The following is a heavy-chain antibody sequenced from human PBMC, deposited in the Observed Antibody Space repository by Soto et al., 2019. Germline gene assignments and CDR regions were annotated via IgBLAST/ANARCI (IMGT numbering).Heavy chain of an antibody. CDR2: IYYTGTT. J-gene: IGHJ4*02. CDR3: ARGGWYVDY. CDR1: GGSMSGNY. D-gene: IGHD6-19*01. Sequence: QVQLQESGPGLVKSSETLSLTCPVSGGSMSGNYWSWIRQTPGKGLEWIGYIYYTGTTNYNASLKSRVTLSVDTSKNQFSLKLTSVTAADTAVYFCARGGWYVDYWGQGTLVTVSS. V-gene: IGHV4-59*01.